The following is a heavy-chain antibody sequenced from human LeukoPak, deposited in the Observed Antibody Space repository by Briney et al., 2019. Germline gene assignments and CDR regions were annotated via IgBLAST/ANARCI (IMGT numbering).Heavy chain of an antibody. V-gene: IGHV4-39*07. CDR2: IYYSGST. Sequence: SETLSLTCTVSGGSISSSSYYWGWIRQPPGKGLEWIGSIYYSGSTYYNPSLKSRVTISVDTSKNQFSLKLTSMTAADTAVYYCARFSWYIDYWGQGILVTVSS. J-gene: IGHJ4*02. CDR3: ARFSWYIDY. CDR1: GGSISSSSYY.